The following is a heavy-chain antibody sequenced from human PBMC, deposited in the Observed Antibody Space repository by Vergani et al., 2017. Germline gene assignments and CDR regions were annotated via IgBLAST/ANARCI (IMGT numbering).Heavy chain of an antibody. CDR1: GFTFSSYS. Sequence: EVELVESGGGLVQPGGSLRLSCAASGFTFSSYSMNWVRQAPGKGLEWVSSISSSSSYIYYADSVKGRFTISRDNAKNTLFLQMNSLRAEDTAVYYCARARKFRFGVVWENWFDPWGQGTLVTVSS. J-gene: IGHJ5*02. V-gene: IGHV3-21*02. CDR2: ISSSSSYI. CDR3: ARARKFRFGVVWENWFDP. D-gene: IGHD3-3*01.